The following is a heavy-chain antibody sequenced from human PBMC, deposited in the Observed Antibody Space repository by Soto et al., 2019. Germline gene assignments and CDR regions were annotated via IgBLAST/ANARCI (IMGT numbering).Heavy chain of an antibody. CDR2: MNPNTGGA. CDR1: GYNFNGYY. V-gene: IGHV1-2*02. CDR3: AKAIPTIGSKQWLAQTKHQALDY. J-gene: IGHJ4*02. Sequence: ASVKVSCKASGYNFNGYYIHWVRQAPGQGLEWMGWMNPNTGGANYAQKFQGKVIMTTDTSISTAYLELRSLTSDDTAVYYCAKAIPTIGSKQWLAQTKHQALDYWGQGTLVTVSS. D-gene: IGHD6-19*01.